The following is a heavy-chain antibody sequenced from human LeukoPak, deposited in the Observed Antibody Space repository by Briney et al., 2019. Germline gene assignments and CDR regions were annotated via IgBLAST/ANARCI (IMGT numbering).Heavy chain of an antibody. CDR2: INHSGST. V-gene: IGHV4-34*01. CDR1: GGSFSGYY. J-gene: IGHJ6*02. CDR3: ARAGTYYGSGSYYIHPYYYYGMDV. D-gene: IGHD3-10*01. Sequence: SETLSLTCAVYGGSFSGYYWSWIRQPPGKGLEWIGEINHSGSTNYNPSLKSRVTISVDTSKSQFSLKLSSVTAADTAVYYCARAGTYYGSGSYYIHPYYYYGMDVWGQGTTVTVSS.